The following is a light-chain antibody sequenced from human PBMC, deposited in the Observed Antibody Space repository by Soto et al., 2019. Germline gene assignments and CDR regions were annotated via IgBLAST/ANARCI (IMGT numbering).Light chain of an antibody. CDR1: QSIDKNY. J-gene: IGKJ5*01. V-gene: IGKV3-20*01. Sequence: EVALTQSPGTLSLSPGARATLSCRASQSIDKNYLTWYQQKPGQAPRVLIYDASTRATGIPDRFSGSGSGTDFTLTISRLEPEDFAVYYCQQYGSSLITFGQGTRLEIK. CDR2: DAS. CDR3: QQYGSSLIT.